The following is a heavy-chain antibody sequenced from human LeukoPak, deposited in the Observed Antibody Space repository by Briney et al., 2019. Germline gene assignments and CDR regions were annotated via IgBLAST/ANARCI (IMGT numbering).Heavy chain of an antibody. CDR3: ARDQRLGKLSLMIDS. J-gene: IGHJ4*02. V-gene: IGHV3-66*01. CDR1: GFTVSRNY. Sequence: PGGSLRLSCAVSGFTVSRNYMSWVRQAPGKGLEWVSVMYSGDDTYYIDSVKGRFTISRDNSKNTVYLQMNSLRAEDTAVYYCARDQRLGKLSLMIDSWGQGTLVTVSS. D-gene: IGHD3-16*02. CDR2: MYSGDDT.